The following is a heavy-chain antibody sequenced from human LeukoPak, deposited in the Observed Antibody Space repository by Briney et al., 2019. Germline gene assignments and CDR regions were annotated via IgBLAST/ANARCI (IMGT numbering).Heavy chain of an antibody. CDR2: IKQDGSEK. Sequence: GGSLRLSCAASGFTFSSYGMHWVRQAPGKGLEWVANIKQDGSEKYYVDSVKGRFTISRDNAKNSLYLQMNSLRAEDTAVYYCARDRYRLITMIAYKGLLDYWGQGTLVTVSS. CDR1: GFTFSSYG. CDR3: ARDRYRLITMIAYKGLLDY. J-gene: IGHJ4*02. V-gene: IGHV3-7*01. D-gene: IGHD3-22*01.